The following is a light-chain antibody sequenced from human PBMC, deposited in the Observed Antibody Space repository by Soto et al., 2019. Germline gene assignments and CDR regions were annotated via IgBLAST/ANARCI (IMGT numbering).Light chain of an antibody. Sequence: QSVMSQPPSASGTPGQRVTVSCSGSSSNIGTNYVYWYQQLPATAPKLLIYSNNQRPSGVPDRFTGSKSGTSASLAISGLRSDDEADYFCAAWDDSLSGVLFGGGTQLTVL. V-gene: IGLV1-47*02. CDR3: AAWDDSLSGVL. CDR2: SNN. J-gene: IGLJ2*01. CDR1: SSNIGTNY.